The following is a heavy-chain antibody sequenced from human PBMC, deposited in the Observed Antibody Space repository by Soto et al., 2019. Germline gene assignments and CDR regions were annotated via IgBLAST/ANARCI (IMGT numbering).Heavy chain of an antibody. CDR2: INHSGST. CDR3: ASRFRERVVAREGYIWGSYRDYYFDY. V-gene: IGHV4-34*01. D-gene: IGHD3-16*02. Sequence: SETLSLTCAVYGGSFSGYYWSWIRQPPGKGLEWIGEINHSGSTNYNPSLKSRVTISVDTSKNQFSLKLSSVTAADTAVYYCASRFRERVVAREGYIWGSYRDYYFDYWGQGTLVTVSS. CDR1: GGSFSGYY. J-gene: IGHJ4*02.